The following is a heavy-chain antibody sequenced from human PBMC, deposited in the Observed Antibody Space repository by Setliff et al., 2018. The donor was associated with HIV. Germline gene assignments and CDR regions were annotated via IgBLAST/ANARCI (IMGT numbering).Heavy chain of an antibody. CDR3: ATDPGYSSTWYSESFQH. D-gene: IGHD6-13*01. V-gene: IGHV3-74*01. CDR1: GFTFSSYW. Sequence: GGSLRLSCAASGFTFSSYWMHWVRQAPGKGLVWVSLINSDGGTTYYADSVQGRFTISRDNAKNTLYLQMNSLRAEDTAVYYCATDPGYSSTWYSESFQHWGQGTVVTVSS. J-gene: IGHJ1*01. CDR2: INSDGGTT.